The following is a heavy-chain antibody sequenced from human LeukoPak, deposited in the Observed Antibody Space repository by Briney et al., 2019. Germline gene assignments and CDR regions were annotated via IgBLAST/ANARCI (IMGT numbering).Heavy chain of an antibody. Sequence: GGSLRLSCAASGFTFSSFAMSWVRQAPGKGLEWVSAISDSGGTTYYADSVKGRFTISRDNSKNTLYLQMSSLRAEDTAVYYCAKEGRSLQTYWGQGTLVTVSS. CDR3: AKEGRSLQTY. CDR1: GFTFSSFA. CDR2: ISDSGGTT. J-gene: IGHJ4*02. V-gene: IGHV3-23*01. D-gene: IGHD5-24*01.